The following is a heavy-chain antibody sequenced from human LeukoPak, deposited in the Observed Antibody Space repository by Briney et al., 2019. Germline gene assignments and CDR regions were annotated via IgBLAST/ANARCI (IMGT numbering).Heavy chain of an antibody. V-gene: IGHV4-59*01. CDR2: IYYSGST. CDR1: GGSISSYY. CDR3: ARWAAAGIGHAFDI. Sequence: SETLSLTCTVSGGSISSYYWSWIRRPPGKGLEWIGYIYYSGSTNYNPSLKSRVTISVDTSKNQFSLKLSSVTAADTAVYYCARWAAAGIGHAFDIWGQGTMVTVSS. J-gene: IGHJ3*02. D-gene: IGHD6-13*01.